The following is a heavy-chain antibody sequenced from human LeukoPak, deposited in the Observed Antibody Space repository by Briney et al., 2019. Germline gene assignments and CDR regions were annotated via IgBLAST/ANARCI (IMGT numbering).Heavy chain of an antibody. CDR1: GGSISSSSYY. J-gene: IGHJ5*02. V-gene: IGHV4-39*01. D-gene: IGHD3-3*01. Sequence: SETLSLTCTVSGGSISSSSYYWGWIRQPPGKGLEWIGSIYYSGSTYYNPSLKSRVTISVDTSKNQFSLKLSSVTAADTAVYYCARHRLRVYDFWSGNLSGNGFDPWGQGTLVTVSS. CDR3: ARHRLRVYDFWSGNLSGNGFDP. CDR2: IYYSGST.